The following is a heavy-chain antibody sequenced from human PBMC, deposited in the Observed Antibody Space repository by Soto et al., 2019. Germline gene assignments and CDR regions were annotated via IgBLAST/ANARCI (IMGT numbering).Heavy chain of an antibody. D-gene: IGHD3-16*02. CDR2: FDPEDGET. V-gene: IGHV1-24*01. Sequence: QVQLVQSGAEVKKPGASVKVSCKVSGYTLTELSMHWVRQAPGKGLDWMGGFDPEDGETIYAQKFQDRVTMTEDTSTDTAYMELGSLRSEDTAVYYCAYPTYYYYGMDVWGQGTTVTVSS. J-gene: IGHJ6*02. CDR3: AYPTYYYYGMDV. CDR1: GYTLTELS.